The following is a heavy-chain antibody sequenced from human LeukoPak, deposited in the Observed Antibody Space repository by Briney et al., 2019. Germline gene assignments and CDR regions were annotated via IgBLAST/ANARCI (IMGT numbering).Heavy chain of an antibody. D-gene: IGHD6-13*01. J-gene: IGHJ4*02. CDR3: ARKLAAADPNY. CDR1: GFTFSSYA. Sequence: GGSLRLSCAASGFTFSSYAMHWVRQAPGKGLEWVAVISYDGSNKYYADSVKGRFTISRDNSKNTLYLQMNSLRAEDTAVYHCARKLAAADPNYWGQGTLVTVSS. V-gene: IGHV3-30-3*01. CDR2: ISYDGSNK.